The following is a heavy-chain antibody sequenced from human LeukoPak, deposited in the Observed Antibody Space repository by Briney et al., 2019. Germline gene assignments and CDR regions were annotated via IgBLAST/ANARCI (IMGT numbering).Heavy chain of an antibody. Sequence: SETLSLTCTVSGGSISSYYWSWIRQPPGKGLEWCGYIYYSGSTNYNPSLKSRVTISVDTSKNQFSLKLSSVTAADTAVYYCARETGYSSGWYDYWGQGTLVTVSS. J-gene: IGHJ4*02. V-gene: IGHV4-59*01. CDR2: IYYSGST. CDR3: ARETGYSSGWYDY. CDR1: GGSISSYY. D-gene: IGHD6-19*01.